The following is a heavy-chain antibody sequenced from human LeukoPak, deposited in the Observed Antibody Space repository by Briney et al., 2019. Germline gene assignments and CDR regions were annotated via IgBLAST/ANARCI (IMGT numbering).Heavy chain of an antibody. CDR2: VSGSGGNT. Sequence: GGSLRLSCAASGVSFCTYAMTWGRHAPGKGLGCGSAVSGSGGNTYYTDSVKGRFTISRDDSKNTLFLQMSSLRAEDTALYYCTKGGVVSAFGYWGQGVLVTVSS. CDR3: TKGGVVSAFGY. D-gene: IGHD3-22*01. CDR1: GVSFCTYA. V-gene: IGHV3-23*01. J-gene: IGHJ4*02.